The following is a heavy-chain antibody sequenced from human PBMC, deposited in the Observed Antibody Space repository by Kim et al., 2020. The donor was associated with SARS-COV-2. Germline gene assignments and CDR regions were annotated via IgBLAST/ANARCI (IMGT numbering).Heavy chain of an antibody. CDR3: ARGFYSGSYYN. V-gene: IGHV1-8*01. J-gene: IGHJ4*02. Sequence: GYAQKFQGRVTMTRNTSISTAYMELSSLRSEDTAVYYCARGFYSGSYYNWGQGTLVTVSS. D-gene: IGHD1-26*01.